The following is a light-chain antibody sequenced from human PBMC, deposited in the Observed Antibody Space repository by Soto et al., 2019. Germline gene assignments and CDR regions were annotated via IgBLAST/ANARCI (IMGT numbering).Light chain of an antibody. Sequence: DIPWTHAPSSLSATVGDSVTLTFRASQTITTYLSWFQQKPGKAPKLLVYGASSLQSGVPSRFSGSGSGTEFTLTISSLQSEDFATYYCQQSYTTPIPSGQVTRPAI. J-gene: IGKJ5*01. CDR1: QTITTY. V-gene: IGKV1-39*01. CDR3: QQSYTTPIP. CDR2: GAS.